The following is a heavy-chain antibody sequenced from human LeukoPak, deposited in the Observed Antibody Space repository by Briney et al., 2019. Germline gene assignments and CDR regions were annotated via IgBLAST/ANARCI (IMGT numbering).Heavy chain of an antibody. Sequence: PSETLSLTCTVSGGSISSYYWNWIRQPPGKGLEWIGYIYYSGSTNYNPSLKSRVTLSIDTSKNQFSLNLTSVTAADTAVYYCARGYSSSSDYFDYWGQGTLVTVSS. J-gene: IGHJ4*02. CDR2: IYYSGST. CDR1: GGSISSYY. CDR3: ARGYSSSSDYFDY. V-gene: IGHV4-59*01. D-gene: IGHD6-6*01.